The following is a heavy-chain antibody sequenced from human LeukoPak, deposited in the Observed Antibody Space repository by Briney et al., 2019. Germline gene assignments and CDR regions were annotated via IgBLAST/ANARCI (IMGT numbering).Heavy chain of an antibody. D-gene: IGHD2-21*02. CDR2: IYCSGST. Sequence: SQTLSLTCTVSGGSISGYYWGWIRQPPGKGLEWIGYIYCSGSTSYNPSLKSRVTISVDTSKNQFSLNLRSVTAADTAVYYCASGWTAILFDYWGQGTLVTVSS. J-gene: IGHJ4*02. CDR1: GGSISGYY. V-gene: IGHV4-59*01. CDR3: ASGWTAILFDY.